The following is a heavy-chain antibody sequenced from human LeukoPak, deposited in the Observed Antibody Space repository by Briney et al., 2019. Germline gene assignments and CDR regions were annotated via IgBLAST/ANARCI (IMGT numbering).Heavy chain of an antibody. Sequence: PGGSLRLSCAASGFTFSSYGMNWVRQAPGKGLEWVSYISSSSTSIFYADSVKGRFTISRDNAKDSLYLQMNSLRAEDTAVYYCARKAQGDYWGQGTLVTVSS. V-gene: IGHV3-48*01. CDR3: ARKAQGDY. J-gene: IGHJ4*02. CDR2: ISSSSTSI. CDR1: GFTFSSYG.